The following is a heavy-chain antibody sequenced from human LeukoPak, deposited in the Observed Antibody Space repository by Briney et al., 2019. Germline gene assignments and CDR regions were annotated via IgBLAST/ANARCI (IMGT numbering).Heavy chain of an antibody. D-gene: IGHD3-10*01. J-gene: IGHJ4*02. CDR2: TSAYSGNT. CDR3: ARDLEHGAGSYGDY. V-gene: IGHV1-18*01. Sequence: ASVKVSCKASGYTFTSYAISWVRQAPGQGLEWVGWTSAYSGNTNYAQNLQDRVTMTTDTSTSTAYMELRSLRSDDTAVYYCARDLEHGAGSYGDYWGQGTLVTVSS. CDR1: GYTFTSYA.